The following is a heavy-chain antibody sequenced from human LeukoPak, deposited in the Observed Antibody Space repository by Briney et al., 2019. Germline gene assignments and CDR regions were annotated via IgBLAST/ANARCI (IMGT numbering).Heavy chain of an antibody. CDR2: ISYDGSNK. Sequence: PGGSLRLSCAASGFTFSSYAMHWVRQAPGKGLEWVAVISYDGSNKYYADSVKGRFTISRDNSKNTLYLQMNSLRAEDTAVYYCARDRVIAVALFDYWGQGTLVTVSS. CDR1: GFTFSSYA. V-gene: IGHV3-30-3*01. CDR3: ARDRVIAVALFDY. J-gene: IGHJ4*02. D-gene: IGHD6-19*01.